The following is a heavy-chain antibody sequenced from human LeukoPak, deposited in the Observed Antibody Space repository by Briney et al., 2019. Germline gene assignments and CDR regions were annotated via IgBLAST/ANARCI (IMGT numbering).Heavy chain of an antibody. D-gene: IGHD3-3*01. CDR3: ARGGRGITIFGVVNRGTFAY. V-gene: IGHV4-34*01. J-gene: IGHJ4*02. CDR2: INHSGST. Sequence: KPSETLSLTCAVYGGSFSGYCWSWIRQPLGKGLEWIGEINHSGSTNYNPSLKSRVTISVDTSKNQFSLKLSSVTAADTAVYYCARGGRGITIFGVVNRGTFAYWGQGTLVTVSS. CDR1: GGSFSGYC.